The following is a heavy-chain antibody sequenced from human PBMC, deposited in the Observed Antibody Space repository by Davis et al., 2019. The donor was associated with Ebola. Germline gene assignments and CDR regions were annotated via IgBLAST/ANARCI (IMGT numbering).Heavy chain of an antibody. CDR3: TRTYGVGVDY. J-gene: IGHJ4*02. CDR1: GFTFNNAW. V-gene: IGHV3-73*01. Sequence: GESLKISCAASGFTFNNAWMNWVRQAPGKGLEWVGRIRSKANSYATAYAASVKGRFTISRDDSKNTAYLQMNSLKTEDTAVYYCTRTYGVGVDYWGQGTLVTVSS. CDR2: IRSKANSYAT. D-gene: IGHD4-17*01.